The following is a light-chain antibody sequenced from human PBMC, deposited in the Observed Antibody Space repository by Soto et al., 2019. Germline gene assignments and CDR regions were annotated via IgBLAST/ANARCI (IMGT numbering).Light chain of an antibody. CDR3: LQHSSYPYT. CDR1: QDIRNS. V-gene: IGKV1-17*01. J-gene: IGKJ2*01. CDR2: AAS. Sequence: DIQMTQSPSSLSASVGDRVTIACRASQDIRNSLGWFQQIPGAAPKRLIYAASTLQSGVPSRFSGSGYGTEFTLTISSLQPEDSATYYCLQHSSYPYTFGQGTKLEIK.